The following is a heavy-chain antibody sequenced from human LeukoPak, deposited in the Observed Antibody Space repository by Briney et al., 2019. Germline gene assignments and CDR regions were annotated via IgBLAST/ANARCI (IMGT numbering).Heavy chain of an antibody. D-gene: IGHD5-18*01. J-gene: IGHJ4*02. CDR2: IIPIFGTA. Sequence: SVKVSCKASGGTFSSXXXSWVRQAPGQXLEWMGGIIPIFGTANYAQKFQGRVTITADESTSTAYMELSSLRSEDTAVYYCAQYSYGRFDYWGQGTLVTVSS. CDR3: AQYSYGRFDY. CDR1: GGTFSSXX. V-gene: IGHV1-69*01.